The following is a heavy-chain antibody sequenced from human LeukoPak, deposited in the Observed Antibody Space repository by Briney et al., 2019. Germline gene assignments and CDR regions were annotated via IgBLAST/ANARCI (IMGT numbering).Heavy chain of an antibody. J-gene: IGHJ3*02. D-gene: IGHD3-22*01. Sequence: GGSLGLSCAASGFTFSTYSMNWVRQAPGKGLEWVSSISSRSGYIYYADSVKGRFTISRDNAKNSLYLQMNSLRAEDTAVYYCAREEDYFDSTGYYLSAFDIWGQGTMVTVSS. CDR2: ISSRSGYI. CDR3: AREEDYFDSTGYYLSAFDI. V-gene: IGHV3-21*01. CDR1: GFTFSTYS.